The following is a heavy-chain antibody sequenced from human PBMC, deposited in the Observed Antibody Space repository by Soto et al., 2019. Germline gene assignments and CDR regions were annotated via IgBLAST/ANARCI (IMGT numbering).Heavy chain of an antibody. J-gene: IGHJ4*02. V-gene: IGHV3-23*01. CDR1: GFTVSSYA. CDR3: AKSSRDLDD. D-gene: IGHD2-2*01. CDR2: ISVSGGST. Sequence: PXRSLKLSCAASGFTVSSYAVSWVRQAPGKGLGWVSAISVSGGSTYYADSVKGRFTISRDNSKNTLYLQMNSLRAEDTAVYSCAKSSRDLDDWGQGTLVTVSS.